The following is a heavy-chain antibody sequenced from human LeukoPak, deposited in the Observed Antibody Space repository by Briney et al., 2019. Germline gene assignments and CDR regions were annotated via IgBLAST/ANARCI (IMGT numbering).Heavy chain of an antibody. Sequence: SQTLSLTCTVSGGSLSSGIYYWGWIRQPAGKGLEWIGRIYTSGSTNYNPSLKSRVTISVDTSKNQFSLKLSSVTAADTAVYYCARDPPLRNTADWGQGTLVTVSS. CDR3: ARDPPLRNTAD. CDR1: GGSLSSGIYY. CDR2: IYTSGST. J-gene: IGHJ4*02. D-gene: IGHD2-15*01. V-gene: IGHV4-61*02.